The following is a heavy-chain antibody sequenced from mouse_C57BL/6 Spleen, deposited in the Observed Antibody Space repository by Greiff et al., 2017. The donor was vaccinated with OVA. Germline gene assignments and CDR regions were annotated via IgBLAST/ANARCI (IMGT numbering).Heavy chain of an antibody. Sequence: VQLKESGPGLVKPSQSLSLTCSVTGYSITSGYYWNWIRQFPGNKLEWMGYISYDGSNNYNPSLKNRISITRDTSKNQFFLKLNSVTTEDTATYYCAREGLLQAYFDYWGQGTSVTVSS. CDR1: GYSITSGYY. V-gene: IGHV3-6*01. CDR3: AREGLLQAYFDY. J-gene: IGHJ4*01. D-gene: IGHD2-3*01. CDR2: ISYDGSN.